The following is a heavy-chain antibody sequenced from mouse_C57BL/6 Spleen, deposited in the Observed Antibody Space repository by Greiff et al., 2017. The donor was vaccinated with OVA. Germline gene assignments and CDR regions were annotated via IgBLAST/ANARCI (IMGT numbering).Heavy chain of an antibody. CDR3: AIFEYDAFDY. CDR1: GYTFTSYW. J-gene: IGHJ2*01. CDR2: IHPSDSDT. D-gene: IGHD2-4*01. V-gene: IGHV1-74*01. Sequence: QVQLQQPGAELVKPGASVKVSCKASGYTFTSYWMHWVKQRPGQGLEWIVRIHPSDSDTNYNQKFKSKATLTVDKSSSTAYMQLSSLTSEDSSVYYCAIFEYDAFDYWGQGTTLTVSS.